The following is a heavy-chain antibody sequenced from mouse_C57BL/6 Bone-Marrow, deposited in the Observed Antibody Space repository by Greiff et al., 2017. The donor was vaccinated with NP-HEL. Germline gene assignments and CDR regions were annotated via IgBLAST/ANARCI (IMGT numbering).Heavy chain of an antibody. CDR2: INPNYGTT. V-gene: IGHV1-39*01. Sequence: QLQESGHELVKPGASVKISCKASGYSFTDYNMNWVKQSNGKSLEWIGVINPNYGTTSYNQKFKGKATLTVDQSSSTAYMQLNSLTSEDSAVYYCARPHYYSNYEYYAMDYWGQGTSVTVSS. D-gene: IGHD2-5*01. J-gene: IGHJ4*01. CDR1: GYSFTDYN. CDR3: ARPHYYSNYEYYAMDY.